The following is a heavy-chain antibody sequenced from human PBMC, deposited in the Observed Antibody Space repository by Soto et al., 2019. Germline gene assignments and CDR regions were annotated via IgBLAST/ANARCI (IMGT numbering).Heavy chain of an antibody. J-gene: IGHJ4*02. Sequence: ASVKVACKASGYTFSDYYIHWVRQAPGQGLEWMGSINPKSGGTTYAQNFEGSVTMTRDTSISTAYMELSRLRSGDTAVYYCARAVRLFALVITRRLLDSCGQGTLVTVS. CDR1: GYTFSDYY. CDR2: INPKSGGT. V-gene: IGHV1-2*02. D-gene: IGHD3-3*01. CDR3: ARAVRLFALVITRRLLDS.